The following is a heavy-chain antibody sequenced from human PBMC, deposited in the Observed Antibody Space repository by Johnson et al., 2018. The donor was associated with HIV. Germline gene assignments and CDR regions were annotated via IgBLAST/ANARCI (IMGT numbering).Heavy chain of an antibody. V-gene: IGHV3-15*01. J-gene: IGHJ3*02. CDR3: AREGAWELRPGAFDI. CDR2: IKSKNDGGTT. CDR1: GFVVSNKS. Sequence: MLLVESGGGLIQPGGALRLSCAASGFVVSNKSMGWVRQAPGQGLEWVGRIKSKNDGGTTDYAAPVQGRFTISRDDSKNTLYLQMNSLKPEDTAVDYCAREGAWELRPGAFDIWGQGTLVTVSS. D-gene: IGHD1-7*01.